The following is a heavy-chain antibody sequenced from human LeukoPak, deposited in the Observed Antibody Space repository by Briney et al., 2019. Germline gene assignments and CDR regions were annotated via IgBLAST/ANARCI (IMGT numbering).Heavy chain of an antibody. CDR3: ARTTYYYDSSGYYGFDY. J-gene: IGHJ4*02. CDR2: INPGDSET. Sequence: GEPLKISCKGSGNSFTSYWIGWVRQMPGKGLEWMGIINPGDSETLYSPSFQGQVTISADKSISTAYLQWSSLKASDTAMYYCARTTYYYDSSGYYGFDYWGQGTLVTVSS. D-gene: IGHD3-22*01. V-gene: IGHV5-51*01. CDR1: GNSFTSYW.